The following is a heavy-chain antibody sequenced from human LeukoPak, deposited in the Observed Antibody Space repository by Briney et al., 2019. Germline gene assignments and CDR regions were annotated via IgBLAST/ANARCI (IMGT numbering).Heavy chain of an antibody. CDR3: ARAAYDSNGFTANHDY. CDR2: ITNSGNSK. J-gene: IGHJ4*02. D-gene: IGHD3-22*01. V-gene: IGHV3-48*01. CDR1: EFTFSSYS. Sequence: GSLRLSCAASEFTFSSYSMNWVRQAPGKGLEWVSYITNSGNSKSYADSVKGRFTISRDNTKNSLYLQMNGLRAEDTAVYYCARAAYDSNGFTANHDYWGQGTLVTVSS.